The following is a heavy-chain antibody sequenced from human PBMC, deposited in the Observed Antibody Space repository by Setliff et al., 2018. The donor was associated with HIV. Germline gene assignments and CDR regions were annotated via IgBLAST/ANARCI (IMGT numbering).Heavy chain of an antibody. CDR1: GHTLTELS. D-gene: IGHD1-26*01. CDR3: ATHRWYSGSYLRDY. CDR2: FDPEKSEK. Sequence: ASVKVSCKVSGHTLTELSMHWVRQAPGKGLGWMGGFDPEKSEKIYAQKLQGRVTMAEDTSTDTAYMELRSLRSEDTAVYYCATHRWYSGSYLRDYWGQGTLVTVSS. V-gene: IGHV1-24*01. J-gene: IGHJ4*02.